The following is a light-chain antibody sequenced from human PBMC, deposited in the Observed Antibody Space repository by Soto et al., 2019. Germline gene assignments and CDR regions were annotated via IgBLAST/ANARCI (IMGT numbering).Light chain of an antibody. J-gene: IGKJ2*01. CDR1: QSLLYSSNNKNY. V-gene: IGKV4-1*01. CDR2: WAS. Sequence: DIVMTQSPDSLAVSLGERATINCKSSQSLLYSSNNKNYLAWHQQKPGQPPKLLIYWASTRESGVPDRFSGSGSGTDFTLTISSLQAEDVAVYYCQQYYSPSYTFGQGTKLEIK. CDR3: QQYYSPSYT.